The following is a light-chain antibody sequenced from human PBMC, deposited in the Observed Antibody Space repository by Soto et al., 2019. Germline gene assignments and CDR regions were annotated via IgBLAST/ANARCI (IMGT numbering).Light chain of an antibody. CDR1: QSVSSY. Sequence: EIVLTQSPATLSLSPGERATLSCRASQSVSSYLAWYQPTPGQAPRLLIYDASSRATGFPARFSGSGSGTEFTLTISSLQSADFAVYYCQHYNNWHQITFAQGTRLEIK. J-gene: IGKJ5*01. V-gene: IGKV3-15*01. CDR2: DAS. CDR3: QHYNNWHQIT.